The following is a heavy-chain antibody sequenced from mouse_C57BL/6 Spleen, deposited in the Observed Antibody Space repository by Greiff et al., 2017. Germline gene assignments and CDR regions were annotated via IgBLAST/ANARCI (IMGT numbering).Heavy chain of an antibody. V-gene: IGHV1-55*01. D-gene: IGHD1-3*01. Sequence: QVQLQQPGAELVKPGASVQMSCKASGYTFTSYWITWVKQRPGQGLEWIGDIYPGSGSTNYNEKFKSKATLTVDTSSSTAYMQLSSLTSEDSAVYYCAREGTNLLSAYWGQGTLVTVSA. J-gene: IGHJ3*01. CDR3: AREGTNLLSAY. CDR2: IYPGSGST. CDR1: GYTFTSYW.